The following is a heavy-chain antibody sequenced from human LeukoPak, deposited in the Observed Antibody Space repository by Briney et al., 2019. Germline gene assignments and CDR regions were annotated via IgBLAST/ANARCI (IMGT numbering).Heavy chain of an antibody. CDR3: AKDVQYFDWLPDFDY. D-gene: IGHD3-9*01. CDR2: ISSGGSTV. CDR1: GFTFSGYS. Sequence: GGSLRLSCAASGFTFSGYSMNWVRQAPGKGLEWLSYISSGGSTVYYADSVKGRFTISRDNAKNTLYLQMNSLRAEDTAVYYCAKDVQYFDWLPDFDYWGQGTLVTVSS. J-gene: IGHJ4*02. V-gene: IGHV3-48*04.